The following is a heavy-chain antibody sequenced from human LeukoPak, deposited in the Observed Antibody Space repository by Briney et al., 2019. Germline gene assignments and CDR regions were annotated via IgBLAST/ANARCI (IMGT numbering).Heavy chain of an antibody. Sequence: GGSLRLSCAASGFTFSSYWMSWVRQAPGKGLEWVANIKQDGSEKYYVDSVKGRFTISRDNSKNTLYLQMHSLRAEDTALYYCAKVGVPAAMELGTRGVATTIALDYWGQGTLVTVSS. CDR3: AKVGVPAAMELGTRGVATTIALDY. J-gene: IGHJ4*02. D-gene: IGHD2-2*01. CDR1: GFTFSSYW. CDR2: IKQDGSEK. V-gene: IGHV3-7*03.